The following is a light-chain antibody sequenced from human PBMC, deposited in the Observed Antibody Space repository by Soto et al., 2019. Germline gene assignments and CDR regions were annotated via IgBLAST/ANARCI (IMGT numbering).Light chain of an antibody. CDR3: RQSYSTPYT. V-gene: IGKV1-39*01. Sequence: DIQMTQSPSSLSASVGDKVIIPCRASQSISSYLNWYQQKPGKAPKLLIYAASSLQSGVPSRFSGSGSGTDFTLTISSLQPEDFATYYCRQSYSTPYTFGQGTKLEIK. J-gene: IGKJ2*01. CDR1: QSISSY. CDR2: AAS.